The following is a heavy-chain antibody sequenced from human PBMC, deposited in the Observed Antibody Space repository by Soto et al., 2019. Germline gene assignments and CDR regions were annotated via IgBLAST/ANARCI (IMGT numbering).Heavy chain of an antibody. Sequence: ASVKVSCKASGYTFTSYDINWVRQATGQGLEWMEWMNPNSGNTGYAQKFQGRVTMTRNTSISTAYMELSSLRSEDTAVYYCARGRGVTPLDYYYYGMDVWGQGTTVTVSS. D-gene: IGHD2-21*02. J-gene: IGHJ6*02. CDR3: ARGRGVTPLDYYYYGMDV. CDR1: GYTFTSYD. V-gene: IGHV1-8*01. CDR2: MNPNSGNT.